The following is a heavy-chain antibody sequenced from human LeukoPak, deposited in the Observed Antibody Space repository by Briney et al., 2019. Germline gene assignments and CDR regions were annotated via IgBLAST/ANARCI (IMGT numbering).Heavy chain of an antibody. Sequence: GESLKIPWKGSGYSFANYWIAWVRQMPGKGLECMGIIYRGDSDTRYSPSFQGQVTISADMSISTAYLQWSSLKDSDTAMYYCARRYSGYDYYFDYWGQGTLVTVYS. CDR3: ARRYSGYDYYFDY. D-gene: IGHD5-12*01. J-gene: IGHJ4*02. V-gene: IGHV5-51*01. CDR2: IYRGDSDT. CDR1: GYSFANYW.